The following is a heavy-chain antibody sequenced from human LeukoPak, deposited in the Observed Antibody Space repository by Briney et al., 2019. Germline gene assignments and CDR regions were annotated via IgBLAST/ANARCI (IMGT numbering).Heavy chain of an antibody. CDR2: IRYDGSNE. CDR1: GFTFSYYG. V-gene: IGHV3-30*02. J-gene: IGHJ4*02. Sequence: PGGSLRLSCVASGFTFSYYGMHWVRQAPGKGLEWVAFIRYDGSNEYYAESVKGRFTISRDNSKNTLYLQMNSLRVEDTAAYYCAKIEGKYQLANIPDSWGQGILVTVSS. D-gene: IGHD2-2*01. CDR3: AKIEGKYQLANIPDS.